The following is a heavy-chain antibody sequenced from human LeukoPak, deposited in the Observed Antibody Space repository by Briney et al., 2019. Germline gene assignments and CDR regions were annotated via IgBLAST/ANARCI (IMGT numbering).Heavy chain of an antibody. CDR3: ARGGSLYDASYYYFLDV. CDR1: GFTFRSYD. Sequence: GGSLRLSCAASGFTFRSYDMHWVRQASGKGLEWVSAIDTAGDRSYPVSVKGRFTISRENDKSSLFLQMNNLSAGDAAVYYCARGGSLYDASYYYFLDVWGKGTRVTVSS. D-gene: IGHD2/OR15-2a*01. CDR2: IDTAGDR. V-gene: IGHV3-13*01. J-gene: IGHJ6*03.